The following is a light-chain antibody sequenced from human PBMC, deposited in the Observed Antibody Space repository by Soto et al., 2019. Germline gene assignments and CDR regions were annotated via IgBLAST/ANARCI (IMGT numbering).Light chain of an antibody. CDR1: QSVSSNY. CDR3: QQYVSLPLT. CDR2: GAA. Sequence: EIVLTQSPGTLSLSPGESATLSVRTRQSVSSNYLAWYQHKPGQAPRLLLCGAASRATGIPDSISSGGFWTDFTLSIDRLEPEVFAVFYCQQYVSLPLTFGGGTRVDIK. J-gene: IGKJ4*01. V-gene: IGKV3-20*01.